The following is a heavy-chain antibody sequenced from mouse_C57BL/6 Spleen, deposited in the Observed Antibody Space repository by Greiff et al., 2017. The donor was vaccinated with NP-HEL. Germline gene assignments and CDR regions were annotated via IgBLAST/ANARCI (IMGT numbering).Heavy chain of an antibody. CDR1: GYTFTSYW. Sequence: QVQLQQPGAELVKPGASVKLSCKASGYTFTSYWMHWVKQRPGQGLEWIGMIHPNSGSTNYNEKFKSKATLTVDKSSSTAHMQLSSLTSEDSAVYYCAKISITTVWYFDVWGTGTTVTVSS. CDR3: AKISITTVWYFDV. V-gene: IGHV1-64*01. J-gene: IGHJ1*03. D-gene: IGHD1-1*01. CDR2: IHPNSGST.